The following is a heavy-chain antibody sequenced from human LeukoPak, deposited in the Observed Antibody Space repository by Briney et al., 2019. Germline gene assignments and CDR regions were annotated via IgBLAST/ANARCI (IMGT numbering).Heavy chain of an antibody. D-gene: IGHD3-10*01. J-gene: IGHJ5*02. CDR1: GFTFSSYA. V-gene: IGHV3-23*01. CDR3: AKDQGQWFGEYTAAFDP. CDR2: ISGSGGST. Sequence: SGGSLRLSCAASGFTFSSYAMSWVRQAPGKGLEWVSAISGSGGSTYYADSVKGRFTISRDNSKNTLYLQMNSLRAEDTAVYYCAKDQGQWFGEYTAAFDPWGQGTLVTVSS.